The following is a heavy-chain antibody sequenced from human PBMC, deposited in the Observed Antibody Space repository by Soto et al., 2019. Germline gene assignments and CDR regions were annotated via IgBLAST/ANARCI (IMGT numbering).Heavy chain of an antibody. CDR2: IYYMGST. Sequence: SETLSLTCTVSGGSISSYYWSWIRQPPGKGLEWIGYIYYMGSTNYNPSLKSQVTIAVDTSKNQFSLKLSSVTAADTAVYYCARRKRLEGIAAVSYGMDVWGQGTTVTVSS. V-gene: IGHV4-59*13. CDR1: GGSISSYY. CDR3: ARRKRLEGIAAVSYGMDV. J-gene: IGHJ6*02. D-gene: IGHD6-13*01.